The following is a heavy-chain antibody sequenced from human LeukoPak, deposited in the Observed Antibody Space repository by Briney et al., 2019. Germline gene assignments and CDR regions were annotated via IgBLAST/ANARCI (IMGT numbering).Heavy chain of an antibody. CDR2: IYSGGST. CDR1: GFTFSSYW. J-gene: IGHJ4*02. D-gene: IGHD4-17*01. Sequence: GGSLRLSCAASGFTFSSYWMHWVRQAPGKGLEWVSVIYSGGSTYYADSVKGRFTISRDNSKNTLYLQMNSLRAEDTAVYYCAREAVTRNYFDYWGQGTLVTVSS. CDR3: AREAVTRNYFDY. V-gene: IGHV3-53*01.